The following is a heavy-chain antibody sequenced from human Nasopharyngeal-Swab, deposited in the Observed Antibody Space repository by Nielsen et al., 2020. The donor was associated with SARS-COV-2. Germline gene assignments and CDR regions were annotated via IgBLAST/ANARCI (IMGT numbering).Heavy chain of an antibody. CDR3: AKERFYSGSGKYPRDFDY. CDR2: ISYDGSNK. Sequence: VGSLRLSWVASGFTFSNYGIHCVRQAPGEGLEWVAIISYDGSNKYHADSVKGRFTISKDNSKNTLYLQMSSLRADDTAVYYCAKERFYSGSGKYPRDFDYWGQGTLVTVSS. V-gene: IGHV3-30*18. D-gene: IGHD3-10*01. J-gene: IGHJ4*02. CDR1: GFTFSNYG.